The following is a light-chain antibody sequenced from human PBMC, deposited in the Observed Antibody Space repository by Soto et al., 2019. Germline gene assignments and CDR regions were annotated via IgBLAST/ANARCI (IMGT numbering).Light chain of an antibody. Sequence: NFMLTQPHSVSESPGRTVTISCTRSSGSIASNYVQWYQQRPGSAPIIVIYEDNQRPSGVPDRFSGSIDSSSNSASLTISGLKTEDEADYYRQSYDSRNHVVFGGGTKLTVL. J-gene: IGLJ2*01. CDR3: QSYDSRNHVV. CDR2: EDN. CDR1: SGSIASNY. V-gene: IGLV6-57*04.